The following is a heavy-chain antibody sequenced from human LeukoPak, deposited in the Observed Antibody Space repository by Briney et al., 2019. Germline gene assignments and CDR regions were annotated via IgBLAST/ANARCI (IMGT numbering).Heavy chain of an antibody. CDR2: IYYSGST. D-gene: IGHD3-10*01. J-gene: IGHJ4*02. Sequence: SETLSLTCTVSGGSISSGGYYWSWIRQHPGKGLEWIGYIYYSGSTYYNPSLKSRVTISVDTSKNQFSLKLSSVTAADTAVYYCARSSMVRGVPPFDYWGQGTLVTVSS. CDR3: ARSSMVRGVPPFDY. CDR1: GGSISSGGYY. V-gene: IGHV4-31*03.